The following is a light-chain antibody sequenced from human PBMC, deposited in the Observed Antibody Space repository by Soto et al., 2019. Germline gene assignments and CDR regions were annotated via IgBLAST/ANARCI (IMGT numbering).Light chain of an antibody. Sequence: EIVLTQSPGTLSLSPGDRATLSCRASQSVSSSFLAWYQQKPGRAPRLLIYGASNRATGIPDRFSGSGSGTDFTLTISRLEPEDFAVYHCQHYGNSPPTFGQGTKVEIK. CDR1: QSVSSSF. CDR3: QHYGNSPPT. CDR2: GAS. J-gene: IGKJ1*01. V-gene: IGKV3-20*01.